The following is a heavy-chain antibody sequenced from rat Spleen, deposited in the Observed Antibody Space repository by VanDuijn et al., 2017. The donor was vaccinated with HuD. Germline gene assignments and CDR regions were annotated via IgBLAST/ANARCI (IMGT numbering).Heavy chain of an antibody. J-gene: IGHJ2*01. Sequence: EVQLVESDGGLVQPGRSLKLSCAASGFTFSDFFMAWVRQAPTKGLEWVATISYDGSSTYYRDSVKGRFTISRDNAKSTLSLQMDSLRSEDTATYYCARRHYEYTDYFDYWGQGVMVTVSS. D-gene: IGHD1-9*01. CDR2: ISYDGSST. CDR3: ARRHYEYTDYFDY. CDR1: GFTFSDFF. V-gene: IGHV5-29*01.